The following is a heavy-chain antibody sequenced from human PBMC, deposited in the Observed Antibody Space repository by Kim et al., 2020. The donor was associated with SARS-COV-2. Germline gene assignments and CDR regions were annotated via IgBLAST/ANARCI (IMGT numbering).Heavy chain of an antibody. V-gene: IGHV4-34*01. CDR2: INHSGST. Sequence: SETLSLTCAVYGGSFSGYYWSWIRQPPGKGLEWIGEINHSGSTNYNPSLKSRVTISVDTSKNQFSLKLSSVTAADTAVYYCARKNVYDSSGYYSTWGQG. D-gene: IGHD3-22*01. CDR1: GGSFSGYY. J-gene: IGHJ4*02. CDR3: ARKNVYDSSGYYST.